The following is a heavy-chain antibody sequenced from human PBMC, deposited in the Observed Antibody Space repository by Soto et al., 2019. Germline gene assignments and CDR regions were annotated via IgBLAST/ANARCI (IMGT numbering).Heavy chain of an antibody. J-gene: IGHJ6*02. D-gene: IGHD6-13*01. CDR1: GFTFSSYG. Sequence: QVQLVESGGGVVQPGRSLRLSCAASGFTFSSYGMHWVRQAPGKGLEWGAVIWYDGSNKYYADSVKGRFTISRDNSKNTLYLQMNSLRAEDTAVYYCARALAAAHLWTGYGMDVWGQGTTVTVSS. CDR2: IWYDGSNK. CDR3: ARALAAAHLWTGYGMDV. V-gene: IGHV3-33*01.